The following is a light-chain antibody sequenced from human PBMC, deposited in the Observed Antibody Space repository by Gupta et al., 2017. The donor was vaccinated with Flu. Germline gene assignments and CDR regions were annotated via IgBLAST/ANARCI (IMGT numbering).Light chain of an antibody. CDR1: QSISSD. CDR3: QQYYNWPPLT. V-gene: IGKV3-15*01. J-gene: IGKJ4*01. Sequence: EIVMTQSPATLPVSPGERATLSCRASQSISSDLAWYQQKPGQAPRLLIYGASSRATGIPARFSGSGSGTEFTLTLNSLQSEDFAVYYCQQYYNWPPLTFGGGTKVDIK. CDR2: GAS.